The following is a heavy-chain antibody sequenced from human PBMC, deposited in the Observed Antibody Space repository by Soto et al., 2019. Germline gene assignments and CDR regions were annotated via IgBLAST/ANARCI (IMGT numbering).Heavy chain of an antibody. CDR1: GYTFTGYY. CDR2: INPNSGGT. V-gene: IGHV1-2*04. Sequence: ASVKVSCKASGYTFTGYYMHWVRQAPGQGLEWMGWINPNSGGTNYAQKFQGWVTMTRDTSISTAYMELSRLRSDDTAVYYCARGRSSNVLRFLEWFGSSERPGAFDIWGQGTMVTVSS. J-gene: IGHJ3*02. CDR3: ARGRSSNVLRFLEWFGSSERPGAFDI. D-gene: IGHD3-3*01.